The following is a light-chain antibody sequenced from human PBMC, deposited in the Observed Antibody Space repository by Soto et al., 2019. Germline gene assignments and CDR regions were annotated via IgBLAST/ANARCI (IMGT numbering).Light chain of an antibody. CDR1: QGIGSF. V-gene: IGKV1-9*01. Sequence: DIQLTQSPSFLSASVGDRVTITCRASQGIGSFLAWCQKEPGKAPKLLIYAASTLQSGVPSRFRASGSATQFTLTISRLLHADVGPYYCQQLYSYPLTFGQGTRLEI. CDR2: AAS. J-gene: IGKJ5*01. CDR3: QQLYSYPLT.